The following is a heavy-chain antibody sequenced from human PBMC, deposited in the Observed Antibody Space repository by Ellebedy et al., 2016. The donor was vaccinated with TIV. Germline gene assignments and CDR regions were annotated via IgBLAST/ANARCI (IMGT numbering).Heavy chain of an antibody. CDR1: GYIFTTYA. D-gene: IGHD5-18*01. J-gene: IGHJ4*02. CDR2: IHLGIGDT. V-gene: IGHV1-3*01. Sequence: AASVKVSCKTSGYIFTTYAMRWVRQAPGQSLEWMGWIHLGIGDTKYSQNFQGRLTITSDASASTVYMELSSLRSGDTAVYFCARGYSYEFDYWGQGTLVTVSS. CDR3: ARGYSYEFDY.